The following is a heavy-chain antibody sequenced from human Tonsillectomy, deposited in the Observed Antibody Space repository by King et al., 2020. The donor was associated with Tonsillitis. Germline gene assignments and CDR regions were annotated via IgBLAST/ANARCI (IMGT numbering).Heavy chain of an antibody. CDR3: AREDVSSTVDY. D-gene: IGHD2-2*01. J-gene: IGHJ4*02. CDR2: LYHSGNT. CDR1: GYSISSGYY. V-gene: IGHV4-38-2*01. Sequence: VQLQESGPGLVKPSETLSLTCAVSGYSISSGYYWSWIRQPPNKGLEWIGSLYHSGNTYFSPSLRSRVSMSVDTSKNQFSLKLSSVTAADTAVYFCAREDVSSTVDYWGQGILVAVPS.